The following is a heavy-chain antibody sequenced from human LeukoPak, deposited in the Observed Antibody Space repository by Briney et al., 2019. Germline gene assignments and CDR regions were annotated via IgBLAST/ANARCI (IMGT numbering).Heavy chain of an antibody. V-gene: IGHV4-34*01. Sequence: PSETLSLTCAVYGGSFSGYYWSWIRQPPGKGLEWIGEINHSGSTNYNPSLKSRVTISVDTSKNQFSLKLSSVTAADTAVYYCARGRRVAARPFDYRGQGTLVTVSS. CDR2: INHSGST. D-gene: IGHD6-6*01. CDR1: GGSFSGYY. CDR3: ARGRRVAARPFDY. J-gene: IGHJ4*02.